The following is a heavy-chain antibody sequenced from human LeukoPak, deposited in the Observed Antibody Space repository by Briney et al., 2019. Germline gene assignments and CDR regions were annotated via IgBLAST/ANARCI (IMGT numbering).Heavy chain of an antibody. Sequence: GGSLRLSCAASGFTFSSYSMYWVRQAPGKGLECVSYISSSSNTIYYADSVKGRFTISRDNAKNSLYLQMNSLRAEDTAVYFCTREGSYSDNSGYYRSFDYWGQGALVTVSS. CDR2: ISSSSNTI. CDR3: TREGSYSDNSGYYRSFDY. D-gene: IGHD3-22*01. V-gene: IGHV3-48*01. J-gene: IGHJ4*02. CDR1: GFTFSSYS.